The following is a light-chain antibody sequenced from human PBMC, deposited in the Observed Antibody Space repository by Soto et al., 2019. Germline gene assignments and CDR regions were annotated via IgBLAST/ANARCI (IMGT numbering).Light chain of an antibody. CDR1: SSDVGSYNR. J-gene: IGLJ1*01. CDR3: SSYASSSLYV. CDR2: EVS. V-gene: IGLV2-18*02. Sequence: QSVLTQPPSVSGSPGQSVTISCTGTSSDVGSYNRVSWYQQPPGTAPKLMIYEVSNRPSGVPDRFSGSKSGNTASLTISGLQAEDEADYYYSSYASSSLYVFGTGTKVTVL.